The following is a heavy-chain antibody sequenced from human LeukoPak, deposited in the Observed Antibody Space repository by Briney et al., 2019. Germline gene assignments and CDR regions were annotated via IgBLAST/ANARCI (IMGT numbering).Heavy chain of an antibody. CDR2: IYYSGST. CDR1: GGSVSSGSYY. CDR3: ARDGGAVVVPAAMGFDYGDYRPRYYGMDV. J-gene: IGHJ6*02. V-gene: IGHV4-61*01. Sequence: SETLSLTCTVSGGSVSSGSYYWSWIRQPPGKGLEWIGYIYYSGSTNSNTSLKSRVTISVDTSKNQFSLKLSSVTAADTAVYYCARDGGAVVVPAAMGFDYGDYRPRYYGMDVWGQGTTVTVSS. D-gene: IGHD2-2*01.